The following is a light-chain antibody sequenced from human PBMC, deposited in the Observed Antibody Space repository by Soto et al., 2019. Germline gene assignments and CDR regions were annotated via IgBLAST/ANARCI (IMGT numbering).Light chain of an antibody. V-gene: IGKV3-20*01. CDR3: HQYGSSPAT. CDR1: QSLSSNY. J-gene: IGKJ1*01. CDR2: GAT. Sequence: EIVLTQSPGTLSLSPGEIATLSFSASQSLSSNYLAWYQQRRGQAPRLLIYGATSRATGIPDRFSGSGSGTDFTLTISRLEPEDFAVYYCHQYGSSPATFGQGTKVDIK.